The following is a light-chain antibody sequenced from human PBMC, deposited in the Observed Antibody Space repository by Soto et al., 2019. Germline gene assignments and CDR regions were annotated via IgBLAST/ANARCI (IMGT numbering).Light chain of an antibody. CDR3: QQRSKWPIN. Sequence: EIVLTHSPATLSLSPGERATLSCMASQSVSSYLAWYQQKPGQAPRLLIYDASNRATGIPARFSGSGSGTDFTLTISSLEPEDFAVYYCQQRSKWPINFGGGTKVDI. J-gene: IGKJ4*01. CDR2: DAS. CDR1: QSVSSY. V-gene: IGKV3-11*01.